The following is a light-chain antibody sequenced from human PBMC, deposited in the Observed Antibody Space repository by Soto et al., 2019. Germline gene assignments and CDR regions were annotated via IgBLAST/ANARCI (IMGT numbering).Light chain of an antibody. Sequence: QTALTQPAFVTVSPGQSITVSCTGTNSDVGGYNYVSWYQQHPGKAPELMIYEVSHRPSGVSNRFSGSKSDNTAALTISGLQAEDEADYYCSSYKSISTLYVFGTGTKVS. J-gene: IGLJ1*01. CDR2: EVS. CDR1: NSDVGGYNY. V-gene: IGLV2-14*01. CDR3: SSYKSISTLYV.